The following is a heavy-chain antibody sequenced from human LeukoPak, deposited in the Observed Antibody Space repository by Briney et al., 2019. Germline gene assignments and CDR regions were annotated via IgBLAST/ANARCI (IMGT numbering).Heavy chain of an antibody. Sequence: GRSLRLSCTASGFTFGDYAMSWVRQAPGKGLEWVGFIRSKAYDGTTEYAASVKGRFTISRDDSKSIAYLQMNSLKTEVTAVYYCTRDRRNYYDSSGYSYWGQGTLVTVSS. D-gene: IGHD3-22*01. CDR1: GFTFGDYA. J-gene: IGHJ4*02. V-gene: IGHV3-49*04. CDR3: TRDRRNYYDSSGYSY. CDR2: IRSKAYDGTT.